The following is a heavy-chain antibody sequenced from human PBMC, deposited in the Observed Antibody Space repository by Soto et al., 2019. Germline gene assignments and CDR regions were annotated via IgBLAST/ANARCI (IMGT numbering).Heavy chain of an antibody. CDR1: GGSISSGDYY. CDR2: IYYSGST. Sequence: SETLSLTCTVSGGSISSGDYYWSWIRQPPGKGLEWIGYIYYSGSTYYNPSLKSRVTISVDTSKNQFSLKLSSVTAADTAVYYCARYNWNYVKNYYGMDVWGQGTTVT. J-gene: IGHJ6*02. D-gene: IGHD1-1*01. V-gene: IGHV4-30-4*01. CDR3: ARYNWNYVKNYYGMDV.